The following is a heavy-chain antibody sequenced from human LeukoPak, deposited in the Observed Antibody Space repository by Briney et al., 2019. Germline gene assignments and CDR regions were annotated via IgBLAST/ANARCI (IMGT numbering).Heavy chain of an antibody. V-gene: IGHV3-66*03. Sequence: GGSLRLSCAGSEFSVSNYYMSWVRQAPGKGLEWVSLIRDSGETFYADSVKGRFTISRDNSKNTMYLQMNRLRVEDTAVYFCARDRAVTQDWVEFDPWGQGTLVTVSS. CDR2: IRDSGET. D-gene: IGHD4-17*01. CDR3: ARDRAVTQDWVEFDP. J-gene: IGHJ5*02. CDR1: EFSVSNYY.